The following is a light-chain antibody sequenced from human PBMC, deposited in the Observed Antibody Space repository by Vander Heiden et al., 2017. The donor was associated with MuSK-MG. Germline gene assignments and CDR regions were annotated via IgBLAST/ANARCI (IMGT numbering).Light chain of an antibody. Sequence: EIPISQFPSALSASVGDRVIITCRASQRISRYLNWYQHKPGKAPKLLIYAASSLQSGVPSRFSGSGSARDFTLTISRLQPEDFATYYCQQCYSDPRIFGQGTRLEIK. CDR3: QQCYSDPRI. CDR1: QRISRY. J-gene: IGKJ5*01. CDR2: AAS. V-gene: IGKV1-39*01.